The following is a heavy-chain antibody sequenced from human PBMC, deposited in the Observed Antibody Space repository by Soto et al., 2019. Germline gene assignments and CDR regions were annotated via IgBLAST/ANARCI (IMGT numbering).Heavy chain of an antibody. Sequence: PGESLKISCKGSGYSFTSYWISWVRQMPGKGLEWMGRIDPSDSYTNYSPSFQGHVTISADKSISTAYLQWSSLKASDTAMYYCARSPSCSSTSCYNRYYGVDVWGPGTTVTVPS. J-gene: IGHJ6*02. CDR3: ARSPSCSSTSCYNRYYGVDV. CDR1: GYSFTSYW. V-gene: IGHV5-10-1*01. D-gene: IGHD2-2*02. CDR2: IDPSDSYT.